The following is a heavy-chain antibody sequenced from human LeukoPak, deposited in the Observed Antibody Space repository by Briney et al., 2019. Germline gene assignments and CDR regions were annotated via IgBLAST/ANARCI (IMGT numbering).Heavy chain of an antibody. CDR3: AKDTEDISTGYYRSDYYFDY. CDR1: GFTFSSYA. CDR2: ISGSGGST. J-gene: IGHJ4*02. Sequence: GGSLRLSCAASGFTFSSYAMSWVRQAPGKGLEWVSAISGSGGSTYYADSVKGRFTISRDNSKNTLYLQMNSLRAEDTAVYYCAKDTEDISTGYYRSDYYFDYWGQGTLVTVSS. V-gene: IGHV3-23*01. D-gene: IGHD3-9*01.